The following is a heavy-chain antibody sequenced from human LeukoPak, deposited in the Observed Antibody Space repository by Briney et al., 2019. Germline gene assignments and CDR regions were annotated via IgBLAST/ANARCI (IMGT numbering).Heavy chain of an antibody. CDR3: ATAAYNWNYYFDY. D-gene: IGHD1-7*01. CDR1: GFTFSSYR. Sequence: GGSLRLSCAASGFTFSSYRMSWVRQAPGKGLEWVANIKQDGSAKHYVDSVKGRFTISRDNAKNSLYLQMNSLRAEDTAVYYCATAAYNWNYYFDYWGQGTLVSVSS. V-gene: IGHV3-7*01. J-gene: IGHJ4*02. CDR2: IKQDGSAK.